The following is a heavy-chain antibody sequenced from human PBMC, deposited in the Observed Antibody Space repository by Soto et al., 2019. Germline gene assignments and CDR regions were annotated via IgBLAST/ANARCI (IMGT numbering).Heavy chain of an antibody. D-gene: IGHD1-26*01. CDR1: GGSIVSFY. CDR3: ARSHSFDGSIYHYYFDF. Sequence: AETLSLTCAVSGGSIVSFYWSWIRQSPGGTLEWIGYIYASRATTYNPSLESRVSMSVDIPNNEFSLDMTSVTAADTAVYYCARSHSFDGSIYHYYFDFWGQGTLVTVSS. J-gene: IGHJ4*02. CDR2: IYASRAT. V-gene: IGHV4-59*01.